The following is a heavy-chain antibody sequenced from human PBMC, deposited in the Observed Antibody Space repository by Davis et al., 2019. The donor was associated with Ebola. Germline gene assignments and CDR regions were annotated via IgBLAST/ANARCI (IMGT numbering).Heavy chain of an antibody. CDR2: ISLGSTYI. D-gene: IGHD2-15*01. CDR3: ARQSSARGWYDP. V-gene: IGHV3-21*01. CDR1: GFALRSFS. Sequence: GESLKISCEASGFALRSFSMSWVRQVPGKGLEWVASISLGSTYIYYAKSVEGRFIASRANDKNSLYLQMNNLGVDDPAFYYCARQSSARGWYDPWGQGTLVTVSS. J-gene: IGHJ5*02.